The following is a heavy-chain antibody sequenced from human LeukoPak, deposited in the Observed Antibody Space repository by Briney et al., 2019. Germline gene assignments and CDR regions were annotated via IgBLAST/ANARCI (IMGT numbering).Heavy chain of an antibody. CDR3: AKEKKYQYDGSGYPGYDC. CDR1: GFTFTSYG. D-gene: IGHD3-22*01. Sequence: GGSLRLSCAASGFTFTSYGMHWVRQAPGKGLEWVALIRYDENDKYYADSVKGRFTISRDNSKNTLYLQMTSLRAEDTAVYYCAKEKKYQYDGSGYPGYDCWGQGTLVTVSS. CDR2: IRYDENDK. V-gene: IGHV3-30*02. J-gene: IGHJ4*02.